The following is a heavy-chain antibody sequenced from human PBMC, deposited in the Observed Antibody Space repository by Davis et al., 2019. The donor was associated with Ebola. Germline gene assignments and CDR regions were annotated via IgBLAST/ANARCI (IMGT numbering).Heavy chain of an antibody. CDR1: GSAFSSYG. D-gene: IGHD6-13*01. CDR3: AKSQYSSSWHDWFDP. CDR2: IWHDGSNK. J-gene: IGHJ5*02. Sequence: GESLKISCAASGSAFSSYGMHWVRQAPGKGLEWVAVIWHDGSNKYYADSVKGRFTISRDNAKNSLYLQMNSLRAEDTAVYYCAKSQYSSSWHDWFDPWGQGTLVTVSS. V-gene: IGHV3-33*03.